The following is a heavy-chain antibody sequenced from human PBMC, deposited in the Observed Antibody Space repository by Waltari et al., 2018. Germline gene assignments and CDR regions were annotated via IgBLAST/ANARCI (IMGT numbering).Heavy chain of an antibody. Sequence: QVQLVESGGGVVQPGRSLRLSCAASGFTFSSYGMHWVRQAPGKGLEWVAVISYDGSKKYYADSVKGRFTISRDNSKNTLYLQMNSLRAEDTAVYYCAKDPDFWSGYYIYWGQGTLVTVSS. CDR3: AKDPDFWSGYYIY. CDR1: GFTFSSYG. V-gene: IGHV3-30*18. D-gene: IGHD3-3*01. J-gene: IGHJ4*02. CDR2: ISYDGSKK.